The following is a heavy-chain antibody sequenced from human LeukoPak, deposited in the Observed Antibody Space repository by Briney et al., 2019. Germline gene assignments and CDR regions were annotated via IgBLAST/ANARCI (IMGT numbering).Heavy chain of an antibody. CDR3: ARDSGDYSSFDAFDI. Sequence: SETLSLTCTVSGGSTSSYYWSWIRQPPGKGLEWIGYIYYSGSTNYNPSLKSRVTISVDTSKNQFSLKLSSATAADTAVYYCARDSGDYSSFDAFDIWGQGTMVTVSS. V-gene: IGHV4-59*01. CDR1: GGSTSSYY. J-gene: IGHJ3*02. CDR2: IYYSGST. D-gene: IGHD4-11*01.